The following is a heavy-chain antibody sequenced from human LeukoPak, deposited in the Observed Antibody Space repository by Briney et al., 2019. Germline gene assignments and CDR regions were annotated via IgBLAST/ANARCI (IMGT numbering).Heavy chain of an antibody. Sequence: GGSLRLSCSASGFTFSVYSMNWVRQAPGRGLEWVSSSSSSSSDIYYADSVKGRFTISRDNAKNSLYLQMNSLRAEDTAVYYCARRVVVPAAPYYFDYWGQGTLVTVSS. CDR2: SSSSSSDI. CDR3: ARRVVVPAAPYYFDY. J-gene: IGHJ4*02. CDR1: GFTFSVYS. V-gene: IGHV3-21*01. D-gene: IGHD2-2*01.